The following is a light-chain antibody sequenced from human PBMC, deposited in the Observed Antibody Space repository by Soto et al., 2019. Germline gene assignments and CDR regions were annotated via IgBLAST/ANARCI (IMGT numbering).Light chain of an antibody. CDR3: QQYNTYSRA. V-gene: IGKV1-5*03. CDR2: KAS. J-gene: IGKJ1*01. Sequence: DLQMTQSPSTLSASVGDRVTITCRASQSISTWLAWYQQKPGKAAKLLIYKASSLQSGVPSRFSGSGSGTEFTLTISSLQADDFATYYCQQYNTYSRAFGQGTKVEIK. CDR1: QSISTW.